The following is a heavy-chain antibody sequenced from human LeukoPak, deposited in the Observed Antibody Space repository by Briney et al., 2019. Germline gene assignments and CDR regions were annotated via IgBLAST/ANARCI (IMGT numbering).Heavy chain of an antibody. D-gene: IGHD1-14*01. CDR1: GGSISSSSYY. V-gene: IGHV4-39*01. J-gene: IGHJ3*02. Sequence: SETLSLTCTVSGGSISSSSYYWGWIRRPPGKGLEWIGSIYYSGSTYYNPSLKSRVTVSVDTSKNQFSLKLSSVTAADTAVYYCARLSPPGVPSTTDAFDIWGQGTMVTVSS. CDR2: IYYSGST. CDR3: ARLSPPGVPSTTDAFDI.